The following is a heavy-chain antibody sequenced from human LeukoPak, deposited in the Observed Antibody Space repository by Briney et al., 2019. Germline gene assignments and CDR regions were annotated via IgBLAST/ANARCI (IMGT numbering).Heavy chain of an antibody. CDR2: IYYSGST. Sequence: PSETLSLTCTVSGGSISSYYWSWIRQPPGKGLEWIGYIYYSGSTNYNPSLKSRVTISVDTSKNQFSLKLSSVTAADTAVYYCARARRGTRAPDRWGQGTLVTVSS. CDR1: GGSISSYY. CDR3: ARARRGTRAPDR. V-gene: IGHV4-59*12. J-gene: IGHJ4*02. D-gene: IGHD3-16*01.